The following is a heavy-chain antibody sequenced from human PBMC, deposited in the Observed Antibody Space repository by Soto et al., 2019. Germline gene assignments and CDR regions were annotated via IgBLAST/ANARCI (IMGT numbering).Heavy chain of an antibody. CDR1: GGTFSSYA. Sequence: SVKVSCKASGGTFSSYAISWVRQAPGQGLEWMGGIIPIFGTANYAQKFQGRVTITADESTSTAYMELSSLRSEDTAVYYCARSAGSSSSLAVAGCCFDYWGQGTLVTVS. V-gene: IGHV1-69*13. CDR2: IIPIFGTA. D-gene: IGHD6-19*01. CDR3: ARSAGSSSSLAVAGCCFDY. J-gene: IGHJ4*02.